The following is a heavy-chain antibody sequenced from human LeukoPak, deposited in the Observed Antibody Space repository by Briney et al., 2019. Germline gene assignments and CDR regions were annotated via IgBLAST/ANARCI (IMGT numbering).Heavy chain of an antibody. Sequence: SETLSLTCTVSGGFISSYYWSWIRQPPGKGLEWIGYIYNSGSTNYNSSLKSRVTISADTSKNQFSLKLSSVTAADTAVYYCARARGATIFQSAFDIWGQGTMVTVSS. CDR1: GGFISSYY. CDR3: ARARGATIFQSAFDI. CDR2: IYNSGST. D-gene: IGHD5-24*01. J-gene: IGHJ3*02. V-gene: IGHV4-59*01.